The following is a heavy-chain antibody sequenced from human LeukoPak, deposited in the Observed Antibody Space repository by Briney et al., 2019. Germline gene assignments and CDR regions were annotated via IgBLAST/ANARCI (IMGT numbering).Heavy chain of an antibody. Sequence: PGGSLRLSCAASGFTFSSYAMSWVRQAPGKGLEWVSGISGSGGSTYSVDSVKGRFTISRDNSKNTLYLQMKSLRAEDTAVYYCARKWAYFDFWGQGTPVTVFS. CDR1: GFTFSSYA. V-gene: IGHV3-23*01. CDR3: ARKWAYFDF. D-gene: IGHD1-26*01. J-gene: IGHJ4*02. CDR2: ISGSGGST.